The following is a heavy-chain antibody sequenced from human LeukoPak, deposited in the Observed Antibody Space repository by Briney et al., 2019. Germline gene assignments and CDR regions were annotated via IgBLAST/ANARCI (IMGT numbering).Heavy chain of an antibody. J-gene: IGHJ4*02. CDR1: GFTFSSYG. V-gene: IGHV3-23*01. Sequence: GGSLRLSCAASGFTFSSYGMSWVRQATGKGLEWVSAISGSGGSTYYADSVKGRFTISRDNSKNTLYLQMNSLRAEDTAVYYCAKDEYYYGSGIDYWGQGTLVTVSS. CDR2: ISGSGGST. CDR3: AKDEYYYGSGIDY. D-gene: IGHD3-10*01.